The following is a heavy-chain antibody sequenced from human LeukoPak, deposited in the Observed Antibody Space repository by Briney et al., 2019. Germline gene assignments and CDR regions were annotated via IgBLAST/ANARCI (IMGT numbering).Heavy chain of an antibody. CDR1: GGSISSSY. CDR3: ARGSSGYYDY. J-gene: IGHJ4*02. V-gene: IGHV4-59*01. D-gene: IGHD6-19*01. Sequence: SETLSLTCTVSGGSISSSYWSWIRQTPGKGLEWIGYIHNSGSTNYNPSLKSRVTMSVDTSKNQFSLKLSSVTAADTAVYYCARGSSGYYDYWGQGTLVTVSS. CDR2: IHNSGST.